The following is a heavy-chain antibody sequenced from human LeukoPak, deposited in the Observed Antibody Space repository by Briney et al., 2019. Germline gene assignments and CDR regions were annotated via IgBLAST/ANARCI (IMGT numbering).Heavy chain of an antibody. V-gene: IGHV3-23*01. CDR2: ISGSGGST. Sequence: GGSLRLSCAASGFTFSSYAMSWVLQAPGKGLEWVSAISGSGGSTYYADSVKGRFTISRDNSKNTLYLQMNSLRAEDTAVYYCAKDLKMTNYFDYWGQGTLVTVSS. J-gene: IGHJ4*02. CDR3: AKDLKMTNYFDY. CDR1: GFTFSSYA. D-gene: IGHD5-24*01.